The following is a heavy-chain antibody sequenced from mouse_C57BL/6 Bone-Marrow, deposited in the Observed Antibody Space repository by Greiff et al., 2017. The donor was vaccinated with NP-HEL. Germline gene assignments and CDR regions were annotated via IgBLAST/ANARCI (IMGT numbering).Heavy chain of an antibody. J-gene: IGHJ2*01. Sequence: EVQVVESGAELVRPGASVKLSCTASGFNIKDDYMHWVKQRPEQGLEWIGWIDPENGDTEYASKFQGKATITADTSSNTAYLQLSSLTSEDTAVYYCTTSHYYGSPYYFDYWGQGTTLTVSS. CDR2: IDPENGDT. CDR3: TTSHYYGSPYYFDY. CDR1: GFNIKDDY. D-gene: IGHD1-1*01. V-gene: IGHV14-4*01.